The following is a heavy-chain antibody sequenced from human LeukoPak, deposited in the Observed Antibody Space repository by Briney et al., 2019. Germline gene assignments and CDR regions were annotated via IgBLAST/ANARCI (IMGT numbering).Heavy chain of an antibody. CDR1: GGSIGSYY. Sequence: SETLSLTCSVSGGSIGSYYWSWIRQPPGKGLEWIGYIYYSGSTNYNPSLKSRVSISVDTSKNQFSLKLSSVTAADTAVYYCARGVGYYYGSGNYYNGWFDPWGQGTLVTVSS. D-gene: IGHD3-10*01. CDR2: IYYSGST. CDR3: ARGVGYYYGSGNYYNGWFDP. J-gene: IGHJ5*02. V-gene: IGHV4-59*01.